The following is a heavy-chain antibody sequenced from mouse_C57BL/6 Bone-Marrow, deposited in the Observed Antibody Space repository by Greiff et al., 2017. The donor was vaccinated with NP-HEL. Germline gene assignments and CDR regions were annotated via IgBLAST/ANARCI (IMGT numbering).Heavy chain of an antibody. D-gene: IGHD2-3*01. V-gene: IGHV1-69*01. CDR2: IDPSDSYT. CDR3: TGGGLLRFAY. J-gene: IGHJ3*01. Sequence: QVQLQQPGAELVMPGASVKLSCKASGYTFTSYWMHWVKQRPGQGLEWIGEIDPSDSYTNYNQKFKGKSTLTVDKSSSTAYMQLSSLTSEDSAVYYCTGGGLLRFAYWGQGTLVTVSA. CDR1: GYTFTSYW.